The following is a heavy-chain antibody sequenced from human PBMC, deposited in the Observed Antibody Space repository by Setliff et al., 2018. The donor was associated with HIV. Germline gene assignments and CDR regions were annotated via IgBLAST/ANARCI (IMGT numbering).Heavy chain of an antibody. V-gene: IGHV1-46*01. CDR1: GYTFTNYY. CDR2: INPSGGKT. CDR3: ARCYYDSSGPTDAFDI. J-gene: IGHJ3*02. Sequence: GASVKVSCKASGYTFTNYYIHWVRQAPGQGLEWMGLINPSGGKTSYAKKFQGRPTMTRDTSRSTVYMELSSLRSEDTAMYYCARCYYDSSGPTDAFDIWGQGTVVTVSS. D-gene: IGHD3-22*01.